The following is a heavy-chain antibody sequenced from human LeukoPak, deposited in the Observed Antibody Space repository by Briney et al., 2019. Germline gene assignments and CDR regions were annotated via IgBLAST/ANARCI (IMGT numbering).Heavy chain of an antibody. CDR3: ARSRRGAAAATGY. CDR1: GGSFSGYY. J-gene: IGHJ4*02. V-gene: IGHV4-34*01. Sequence: SETLSLTCAVYGGSFSGYYWSWIRQPPGKGLEWIGEINHSGSTNYNPSLKSRVTISVDTSKNQFSLKLSSVTAADTAVYYRARSRRGAAAATGYWGQGTLVTVSS. CDR2: INHSGST. D-gene: IGHD6-13*01.